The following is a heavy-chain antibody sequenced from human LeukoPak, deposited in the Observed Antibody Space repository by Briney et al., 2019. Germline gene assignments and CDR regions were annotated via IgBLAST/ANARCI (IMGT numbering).Heavy chain of an antibody. V-gene: IGHV3-64*01. CDR3: ARGIRWASDY. J-gene: IGHJ4*02. D-gene: IGHD4-23*01. CDR1: GFTFSRYG. CDR2: ITSNGGTT. Sequence: GGSLRLSCAASGFTFSRYGMVWVRQAPGKGLEFVSGITSNGGTTYYGNSVKGRFTISRDNSKDTLYLQMGSLRTEDMAVYYCARGIRWASDYWGQGTLVTVAS.